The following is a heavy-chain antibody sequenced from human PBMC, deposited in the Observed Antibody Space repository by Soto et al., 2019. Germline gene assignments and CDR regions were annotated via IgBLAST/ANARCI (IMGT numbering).Heavy chain of an antibody. CDR1: GFTFSSYA. D-gene: IGHD3-10*01. V-gene: IGHV3-23*01. CDR2: ISGSGGST. Sequence: GSLRLSCAASGFTFSSYAMGWVRQAPGKGLEWVSAISGSGGSTYYADSVKGRFTISRDNSKNTLYLQMNSLRAEDTAVYYCARHAEPMVRGVTRYYYYYYGMDVWGQGTTVTVSS. J-gene: IGHJ6*02. CDR3: ARHAEPMVRGVTRYYYYYYGMDV.